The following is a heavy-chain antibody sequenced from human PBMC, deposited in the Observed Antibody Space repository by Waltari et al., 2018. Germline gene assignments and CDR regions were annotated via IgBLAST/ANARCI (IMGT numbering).Heavy chain of an antibody. CDR2: INHSGST. Sequence: QVQLQQWGAGLLKPSETLSLTCAVYGGSFSGSYWSWIRQPPGKGLEWIGEINHSGSTNYNPSLKSRVTISVDTSKNQFSLKLSSVTAADTAVYYCARCYAALPNFFDYWGQGTLVTVSS. V-gene: IGHV4-34*01. D-gene: IGHD2-15*01. J-gene: IGHJ4*02. CDR3: ARCYAALPNFFDY. CDR1: GGSFSGSY.